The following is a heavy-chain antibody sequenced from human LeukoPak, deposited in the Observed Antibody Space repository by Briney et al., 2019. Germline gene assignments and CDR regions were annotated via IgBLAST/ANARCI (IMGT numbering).Heavy chain of an antibody. CDR2: MNPNSGNT. D-gene: IGHD3-3*01. V-gene: IGHV1-8*03. CDR3: AREGLLIFGVVINDAFDI. Sequence: ASVKVSCKASGYTFTSYGINWVRQATGQGLEWMGWMNPNSGNTGYAQKFQGRVTITRNTSISTAYMELSSLRSEDTAVYYCAREGLLIFGVVINDAFDIWGQGTMVTVSS. J-gene: IGHJ3*02. CDR1: GYTFTSYG.